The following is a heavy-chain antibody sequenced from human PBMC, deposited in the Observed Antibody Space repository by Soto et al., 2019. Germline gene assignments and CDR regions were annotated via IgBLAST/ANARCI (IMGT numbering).Heavy chain of an antibody. Sequence: QVQLVQSGPEVKKPGASVKVSCRASGSTFTRYPVHWVRQAPGQGLEWMGWINPNTGGTRFAPKFEGRVTLTTDPSVRTVYMEVRSLRSDDTAVFYCSVYFDDLQEASFWGQGTLVTVTS. CDR2: INPNTGGT. CDR1: GSTFTRYP. CDR3: SVYFDDLQEASF. V-gene: IGHV1-2*02. J-gene: IGHJ1*01. D-gene: IGHD2-8*01.